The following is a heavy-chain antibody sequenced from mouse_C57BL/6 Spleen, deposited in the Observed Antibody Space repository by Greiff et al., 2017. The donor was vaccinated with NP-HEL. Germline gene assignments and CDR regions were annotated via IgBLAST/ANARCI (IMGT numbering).Heavy chain of an antibody. J-gene: IGHJ4*01. Sequence: DVMLVESGGGLVKPGGSLKLSCAASGFTFSSYAMSWVRQTPEKRLEWVATISDGGSYTYYPDNVKGRFTISRDNAKNNLYLQMSHLKSEDTAMYYCARSGYPYYAMDYWGQGTSVTVSS. CDR1: GFTFSSYA. D-gene: IGHD2-2*01. V-gene: IGHV5-4*03. CDR2: ISDGGSYT. CDR3: ARSGYPYYAMDY.